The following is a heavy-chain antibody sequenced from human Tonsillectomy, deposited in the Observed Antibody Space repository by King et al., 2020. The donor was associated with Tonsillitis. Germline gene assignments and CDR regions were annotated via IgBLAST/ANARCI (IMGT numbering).Heavy chain of an antibody. Sequence: VQLVESGGGLVQPGGSLRLSCAASGFTFSTSWMSWVRQAPGKGLEWMANIKQDGSEKYYVDSVKGRFTISRDNAKNSLYLRMDSLRAGDTAVYYCARGGGTFEIWGQGTMVTVSS. CDR2: IKQDGSEK. D-gene: IGHD3-16*01. CDR1: GFTFSTSW. V-gene: IGHV3-7*01. J-gene: IGHJ3*02. CDR3: ARGGGTFEI.